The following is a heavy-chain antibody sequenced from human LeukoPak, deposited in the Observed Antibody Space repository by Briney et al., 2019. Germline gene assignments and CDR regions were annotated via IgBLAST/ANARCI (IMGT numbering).Heavy chain of an antibody. D-gene: IGHD3-22*01. V-gene: IGHV3-30*02. Sequence: GGSLRLSCAVSGLTFSIYGMHWVRQAPGKGLEWVSFIRYDGTHKYYADSVKGRFTFSRDNSKNTLYLQMNSLRPEDTAVYYCAKMSGYYPSDYWGQGTLVTVSS. CDR2: IRYDGTHK. CDR3: AKMSGYYPSDY. J-gene: IGHJ4*02. CDR1: GLTFSIYG.